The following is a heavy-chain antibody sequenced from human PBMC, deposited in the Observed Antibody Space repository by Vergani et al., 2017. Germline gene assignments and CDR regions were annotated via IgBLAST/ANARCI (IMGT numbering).Heavy chain of an antibody. V-gene: IGHV2-26*01. Sequence: QVTLKESGPVLVKPTETLTLTCTVSGFSLSNARMGVSWIRQPPGTALEWLAHIFSNDEKSYSTSLKSRLTIAKDTSKSQVVLTMTNMDPVDTATYYCARSYSSGWYGVNDAFDIWGQGTMVTVSS. J-gene: IGHJ3*02. D-gene: IGHD6-19*01. CDR2: IFSNDEK. CDR3: ARSYSSGWYGVNDAFDI. CDR1: GFSLSNARMG.